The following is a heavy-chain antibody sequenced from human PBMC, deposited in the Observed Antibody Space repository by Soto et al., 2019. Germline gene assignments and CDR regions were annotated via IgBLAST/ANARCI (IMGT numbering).Heavy chain of an antibody. CDR1: GGSISSSNW. V-gene: IGHV4-4*02. CDR3: ASTRDYWYFDL. CDR2: IYHSGST. Sequence: QVQLQESCPGLVKPSGTLSLTCAVSGGSISSSNWWSWVRQPPGKGLEWIGEIYHSGSTNYNPSLKNRLTMSVNKSMNHFSLRVTSVTAADTAVYYCASTRDYWYFDLWGRGTLVTVSS. J-gene: IGHJ2*01. D-gene: IGHD2-2*01.